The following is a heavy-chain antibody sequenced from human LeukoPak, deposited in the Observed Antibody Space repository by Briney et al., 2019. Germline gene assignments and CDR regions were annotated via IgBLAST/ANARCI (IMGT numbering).Heavy chain of an antibody. CDR2: ISYDGSNK. CDR3: ARARQPLPTDY. CDR1: GFTFSSYA. D-gene: IGHD2-15*01. V-gene: IGHV3-30-3*01. Sequence: GGSLRLSCAASGFTFSSYAMHWVRQAPGKGLEWVAVISYDGSNKYYADSVKGRFTISRDNSKNTLYLQMNSLRAEDTAVYYCARARQPLPTDYWGQGTPVTVSS. J-gene: IGHJ4*02.